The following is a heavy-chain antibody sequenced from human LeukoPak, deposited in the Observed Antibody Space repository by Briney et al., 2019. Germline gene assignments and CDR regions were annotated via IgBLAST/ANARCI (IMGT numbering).Heavy chain of an antibody. CDR2: ISAYNGNT. J-gene: IGHJ3*02. CDR1: GGTFSSYA. D-gene: IGHD6-19*01. V-gene: IGHV1-18*01. CDR3: ARDTIPVADDAFDI. Sequence: GASVKVSCKASGGTFSSYAISWVRQAPGQGLEWMGWISAYNGNTNYAQKLQGRVTMTTDTSTSTAYMELRSLRSDDTAVYYCARDTIPVADDAFDIWGQGTMVTVSS.